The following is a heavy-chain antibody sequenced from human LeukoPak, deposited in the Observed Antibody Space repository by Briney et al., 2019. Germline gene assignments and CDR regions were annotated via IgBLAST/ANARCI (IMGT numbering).Heavy chain of an antibody. CDR3: ARDLSSWYTEEVFDI. CDR2: IYTSGST. D-gene: IGHD6-13*01. V-gene: IGHV4-4*07. J-gene: IGHJ3*02. CDR1: GGSISSYY. Sequence: PSETLSLACTVSGGSISSYYWSWIRQPAGKGLEWIGRIYTSGSTNYNPSLKSRVTMSVDTSKNQFSLKLSSVTAADTAVYYCARDLSSWYTEEVFDIWGQGTMVTVSS.